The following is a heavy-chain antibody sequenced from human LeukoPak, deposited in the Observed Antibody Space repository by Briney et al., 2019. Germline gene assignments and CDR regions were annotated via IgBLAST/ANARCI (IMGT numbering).Heavy chain of an antibody. D-gene: IGHD2-15*01. CDR1: GYTFTGYY. CDR3: ARGLGGDNVKPDY. V-gene: IGHV1-2*02. CDR2: ISPNSGDT. Sequence: ASVKLSCKASGYTFTGYYMHWVRQAPGQGLEWMGWISPNSGDTDIAQKFQGRVTMTRNTSISTAYMELSSLRSEDTAVYYCARGLGGDNVKPDYWGQGTLVTVSS. J-gene: IGHJ4*02.